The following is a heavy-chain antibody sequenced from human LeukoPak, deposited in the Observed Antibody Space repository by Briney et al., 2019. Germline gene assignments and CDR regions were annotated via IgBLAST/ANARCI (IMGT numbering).Heavy chain of an antibody. Sequence: PSETLSLTCTVSGGSISSSSYYWGWIRQPPGKGLEWIGSIYYSGSTYYNPSLKSRVIIMIDTPKNHFSLTLSSVTAADTAVYYCARSDGYGLVGIWGQGTMVTVSS. V-gene: IGHV4-39*07. J-gene: IGHJ3*02. CDR2: IYYSGST. D-gene: IGHD5-18*01. CDR1: GGSISSSSYY. CDR3: ARSDGYGLVGI.